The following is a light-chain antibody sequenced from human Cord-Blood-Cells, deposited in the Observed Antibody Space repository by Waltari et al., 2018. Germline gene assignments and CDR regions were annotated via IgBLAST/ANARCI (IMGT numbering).Light chain of an antibody. V-gene: IGKV3-11*01. CDR1: QSVSSY. CDR3: QQRSNWPPIT. J-gene: IGKJ5*01. CDR2: ESS. Sequence: EIVLTQSPATLSLSPGERATLSCRASQSVSSYLAWYQQKPGQAPRLLLYESSNRATGLPARFSGSGSGTDFTLTISSLEPEDFAVYYCQQRSNWPPITFGQGTRLEIK.